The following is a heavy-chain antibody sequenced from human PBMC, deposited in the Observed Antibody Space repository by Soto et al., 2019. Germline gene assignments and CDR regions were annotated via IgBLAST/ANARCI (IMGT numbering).Heavy chain of an antibody. Sequence: ASVKVSCKASGYTFSSYYMHWVRQAPGQGLEWMGIINPSGGSTSYAQKFQGRVTMTRDTSTSTVYMELSSLRSEDTAVYYCARARCSGGSCYPNDYYYYYGMDVWGQ. CDR1: GYTFSSYY. CDR3: ARARCSGGSCYPNDYYYYYGMDV. V-gene: IGHV1-46*01. CDR2: INPSGGST. J-gene: IGHJ6*02. D-gene: IGHD2-15*01.